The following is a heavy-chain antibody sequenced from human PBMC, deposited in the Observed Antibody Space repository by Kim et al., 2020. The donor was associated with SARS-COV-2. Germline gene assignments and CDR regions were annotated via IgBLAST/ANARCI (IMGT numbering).Heavy chain of an antibody. CDR2: VNTGGNS. J-gene: IGHJ4*02. CDR1: GFTFSRFA. Sequence: GGSLRLSCAASGFTFSRFAMSWVRQAPGKGPEWIASVNTGGNSYYADSVKGRFTVSRDNNKNTLDLQMNSLTAEDTDLYFCAKDHQSSGWPTFAYWGQGT. D-gene: IGHD6-19*01. V-gene: IGHV3-23*01. CDR3: AKDHQSSGWPTFAY.